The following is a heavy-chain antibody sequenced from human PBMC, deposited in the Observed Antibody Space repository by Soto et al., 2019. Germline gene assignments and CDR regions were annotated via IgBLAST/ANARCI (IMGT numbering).Heavy chain of an antibody. D-gene: IGHD6-19*01. CDR3: ARGYSSGWADWYFDL. J-gene: IGHJ2*01. Sequence: SVKVSCKASGGTFSSYTISWVRQAPGQGLEWMGRIIPILGIANYAQKFQGRVTITADKSTSTAYMELSSLRSEDTAVYYCARGYSSGWADWYFDLWGRGTLVTVS. V-gene: IGHV1-69*02. CDR2: IIPILGIA. CDR1: GGTFSSYT.